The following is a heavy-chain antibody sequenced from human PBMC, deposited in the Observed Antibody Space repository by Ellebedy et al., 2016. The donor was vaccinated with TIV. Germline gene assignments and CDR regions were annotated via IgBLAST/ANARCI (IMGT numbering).Heavy chain of an antibody. V-gene: IGHV3-48*02. J-gene: IGHJ5*02. CDR2: ISSSSSTI. Sequence: PGGSLRLSCAASGFTFSSYSMNWVRQAPGKGLEWVSYISSSSSTIYYADSVKGRFTISRDNAKNSLYLQMNSLRDEDTAVYYCARVLKYGETGWFDPWGQGTLVTVSS. CDR1: GFTFSSYS. CDR3: ARVLKYGETGWFDP. D-gene: IGHD4-17*01.